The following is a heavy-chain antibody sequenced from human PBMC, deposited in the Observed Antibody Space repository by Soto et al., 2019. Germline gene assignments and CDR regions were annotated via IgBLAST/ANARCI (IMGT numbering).Heavy chain of an antibody. CDR2: IHYTGST. CDR1: GASINTYY. J-gene: IGHJ6*02. D-gene: IGHD6-13*01. V-gene: IGHV4-59*08. CDR3: ARHGAGSSGGDFYFGMDV. Sequence: QVQLQESGPGLVKPSETLSLNCSVSGASINTYYWSWVRQPPGKGLEWIGYIHYTGSTIYNPSLKGRVTISIDTSRTQFSLIVTSATAADTASYYCARHGAGSSGGDFYFGMDVWGRGTTVTVSS.